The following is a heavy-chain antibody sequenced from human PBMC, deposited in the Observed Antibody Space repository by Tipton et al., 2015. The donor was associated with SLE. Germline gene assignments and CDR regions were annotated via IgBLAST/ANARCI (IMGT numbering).Heavy chain of an antibody. D-gene: IGHD6-19*01. J-gene: IGHJ2*01. Sequence: TLSLTCTVSGGSISASYWSWIRQPPGKALEWIAYIRDSGDSDYNPSLKSRVSLSMDTSKSQFSLNLTSVTAADTAVYFCARDRAGYTSGWYWYLDLWGRGALVTVSS. CDR1: GGSISASY. CDR2: IRDSGDS. V-gene: IGHV4-59*01. CDR3: ARDRAGYTSGWYWYLDL.